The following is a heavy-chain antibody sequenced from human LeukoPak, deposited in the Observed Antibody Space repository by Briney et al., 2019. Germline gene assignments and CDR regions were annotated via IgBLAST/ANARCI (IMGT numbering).Heavy chain of an antibody. CDR3: ARDMGGYCSSTSCRFDY. J-gene: IGHJ4*02. Sequence: ASVKVSCKVSGYTFTDYYMHWVQQAPGKGLEWMGLVDPEDGETIYAEKFQGRVTITADKSMSTAYMELSSLRSEDTAVYYCARDMGGYCSSTSCRFDYWGQGTLVTVSS. CDR1: GYTFTDYY. D-gene: IGHD2-2*03. CDR2: VDPEDGET. V-gene: IGHV1-69-2*01.